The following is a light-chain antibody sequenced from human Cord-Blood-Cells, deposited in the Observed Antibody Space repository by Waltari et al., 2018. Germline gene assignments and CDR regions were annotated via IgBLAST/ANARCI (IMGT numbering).Light chain of an antibody. V-gene: IGKV2-28*01. CDR1: QSLLHSNGYNY. CDR3: MQALQTPLT. J-gene: IGKJ4*01. CDR2: LGS. Sequence: DIVMTQSPLSLPVTPGEPASISCRPIQSLLHSNGYNYLDWYLQKPGQSPQLLIYLGSNRASGVPDRFSGSGSGTDFTLKISRVEAEDVGVYYCMQALQTPLTFGGGTKVEIK.